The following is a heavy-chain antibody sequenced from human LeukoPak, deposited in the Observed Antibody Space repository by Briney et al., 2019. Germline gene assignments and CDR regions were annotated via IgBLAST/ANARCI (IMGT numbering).Heavy chain of an antibody. CDR3: ARGQARLAWFDP. V-gene: IGHV4-38-2*02. D-gene: IGHD6-19*01. J-gene: IGHJ5*02. Sequence: SETVSLTCTVSGYSISSGYYWGWIRQPPGKGLEWIGSIYYSGSTYYNPSLKSRVTISVDTSKNQFSLKLRSVTAADTAVYYCARGQARLAWFDPWGQGTLVTVSS. CDR2: IYYSGST. CDR1: GYSISSGYY.